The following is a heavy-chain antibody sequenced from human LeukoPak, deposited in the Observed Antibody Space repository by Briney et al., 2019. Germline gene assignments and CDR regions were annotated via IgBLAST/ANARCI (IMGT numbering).Heavy chain of an antibody. J-gene: IGHJ4*02. CDR2: ISYDGSNK. CDR3: ARDRDIVVVVAAAIDH. V-gene: IGHV3-30-3*01. CDR1: GFTFSSYA. D-gene: IGHD2-15*01. Sequence: GRSLRLSCAASGFTFSSYAMHWVRQAPGKGLEWVAVISYDGSNKYYADSVKGRFTISRDNSKNTLYLQMNSLRAEDTAVYYCARDRDIVVVVAAAIDHWGQGTLVTVSS.